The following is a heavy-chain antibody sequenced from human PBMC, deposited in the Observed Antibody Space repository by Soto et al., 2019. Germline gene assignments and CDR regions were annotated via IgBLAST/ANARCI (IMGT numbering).Heavy chain of an antibody. CDR2: IYTSGGT. V-gene: IGHV4-4*07. D-gene: IGHD6-13*01. Sequence: QVQLRESGPGLVKPSETLSLTCSVSGGSISSYYWNWIRQPAGKGLEWIGRIYTSGGTNYNPSLKSRVAMSVDTSKKQFALKLSSVTAADTAVYYCARGAAAGVDYGMDVWGQGTTVTVSS. CDR1: GGSISSYY. CDR3: ARGAAAGVDYGMDV. J-gene: IGHJ6*02.